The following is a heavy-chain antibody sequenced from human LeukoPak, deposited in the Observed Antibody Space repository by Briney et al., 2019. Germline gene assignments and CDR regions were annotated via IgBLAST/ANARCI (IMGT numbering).Heavy chain of an antibody. CDR1: GFTFTSFS. D-gene: IGHD3-22*01. Sequence: KAGGSLRLSCAASGFTFTSFSFNWVRQAPGKGLEWVSSINTVATYIYYADSVRGRFTISRDNAKNSVYLQMNSLRAEDTGVYYCARLRRSGDSSGFYYYYDYWGQGTLVTVSS. CDR3: ARLRRSGDSSGFYYYYDY. J-gene: IGHJ4*02. V-gene: IGHV3-21*01. CDR2: INTVATYI.